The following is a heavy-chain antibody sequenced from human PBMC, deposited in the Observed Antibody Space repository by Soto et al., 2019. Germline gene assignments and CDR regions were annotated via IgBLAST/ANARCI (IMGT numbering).Heavy chain of an antibody. D-gene: IGHD6-13*01. J-gene: IGHJ4*02. Sequence: ASVKVSCKASGYSFSSHAITWVRQAPGQGLEWMGGIIPVFGTPSYAQKFQGRVTISADKSTNTSYLELRSLRSEDTAVYYCARGGALSTSWYWGDGLDSWGQGTQVTVSS. CDR2: IIPVFGTP. V-gene: IGHV1-69*06. CDR3: ARGGALSTSWYWGDGLDS. CDR1: GYSFSSHA.